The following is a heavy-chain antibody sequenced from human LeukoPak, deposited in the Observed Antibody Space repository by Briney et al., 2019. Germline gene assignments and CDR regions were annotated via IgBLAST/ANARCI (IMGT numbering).Heavy chain of an antibody. CDR1: GFAYEDFP. CDR2: ISWNSGAI. Sequence: GGSLRLSCAASGFAYEDFPMNWVRQGPGKGLEWVAGISWNSGAIGYAGSVKGRFTISRDNARNSMYLQMNSLRVEDTALYYCAKGRTTRYLDWLSRTGGDFDFWGQGTLVTVSS. CDR3: AKGRTTRYLDWLSRTGGDFDF. V-gene: IGHV3-9*01. J-gene: IGHJ4*02. D-gene: IGHD3-9*01.